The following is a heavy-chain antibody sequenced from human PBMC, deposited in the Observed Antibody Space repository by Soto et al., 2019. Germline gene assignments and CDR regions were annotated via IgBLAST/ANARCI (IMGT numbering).Heavy chain of an antibody. D-gene: IGHD2-2*02. J-gene: IGHJ6*02. CDR1: GYSFTSYW. CDR3: ARLLLGYCSSTSCYTDWYYYYGVDV. CDR2: IDPSDSYT. V-gene: IGHV5-10-1*01. Sequence: GESLKISCKGSGYSFTSYWISWVRQMPGKGLEWMGRIDPSDSYTNYSPSFQGHVTISADKSISTAYLQWSSLKASDTAMYYCARLLLGYCSSTSCYTDWYYYYGVDVWGQGTTVTVSS.